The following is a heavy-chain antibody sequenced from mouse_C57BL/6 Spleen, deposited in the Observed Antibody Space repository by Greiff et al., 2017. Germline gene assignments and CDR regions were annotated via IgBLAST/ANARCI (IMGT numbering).Heavy chain of an antibody. CDR3: ARSRLVPWYFDV. Sequence: EVKLMESVAELVRPGASVKLSCTASGFNIKNTYMHWVKQRPEQGLEWIGRIDPANGTTNYDPKFQGKATITADTSSNTAYLQLSSLTSEDTAIYYCARSRLVPWYFDVWGTGTTVTVSS. V-gene: IGHV14-3*01. CDR2: IDPANGTT. CDR1: GFNIKNTY. J-gene: IGHJ1*03. D-gene: IGHD1-1*02.